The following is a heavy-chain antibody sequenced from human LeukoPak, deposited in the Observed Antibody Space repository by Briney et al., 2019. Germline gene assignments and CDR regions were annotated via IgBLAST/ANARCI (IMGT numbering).Heavy chain of an antibody. D-gene: IGHD2-21*02. V-gene: IGHV4-34*01. CDR3: ARVGTAEYIVVVTAIPYFDY. CDR1: GGSFSGYY. J-gene: IGHJ4*02. CDR2: INHSGST. Sequence: SETLSLTCAVYGGSFSGYYWSWIRQPPGKGLEWIGEINHSGSTNYNPSLKSRGTISVDTSKNEVSLKLSSVTAADTAVYYCARVGTAEYIVVVTAIPYFDYWGQGTLVTVSS.